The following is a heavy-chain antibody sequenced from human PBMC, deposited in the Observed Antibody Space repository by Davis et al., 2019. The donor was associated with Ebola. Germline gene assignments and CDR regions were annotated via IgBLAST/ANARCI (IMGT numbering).Heavy chain of an antibody. CDR3: AGDQFGDVVLDY. CDR1: GFTFRTYD. J-gene: IGHJ4*02. CDR2: IGTAGDT. V-gene: IGHV3-13*01. D-gene: IGHD4-17*01. Sequence: GESLKISCAASGFTFRTYDMHWVRQTTGKGLVSVSVIGTAGDTYYRGSVKGRFTISRENARNSLYLQMNSLTAGDTAVYYCAGDQFGDVVLDYWGQGTLVTVSS.